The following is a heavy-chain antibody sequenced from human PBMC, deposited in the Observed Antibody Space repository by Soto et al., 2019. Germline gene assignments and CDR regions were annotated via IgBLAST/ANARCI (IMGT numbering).Heavy chain of an antibody. Sequence: AGSLRLSCAASGFTFSSYAMHWVRQAPGKGLEWVAVISYDGSNKYYADSVKGRFTISRDNSKNTLYLQMNSLRAEDTAVYYCARAKYSSSWWDFQHWGQGTLVTVSS. CDR2: ISYDGSNK. V-gene: IGHV3-30-3*01. D-gene: IGHD6-13*01. CDR1: GFTFSSYA. J-gene: IGHJ1*01. CDR3: ARAKYSSSWWDFQH.